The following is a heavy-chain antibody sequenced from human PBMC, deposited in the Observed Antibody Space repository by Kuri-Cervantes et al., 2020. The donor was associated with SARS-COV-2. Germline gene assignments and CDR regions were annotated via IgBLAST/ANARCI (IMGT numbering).Heavy chain of an antibody. CDR1: GYNFTSHW. V-gene: IGHV5-51*01. J-gene: IGHJ4*02. CDR2: VYPGDSDT. Sequence: KVSCKASGYNFTSHWIGWVRQMPGQGLEWMGIVYPGDSDTRYSPSFQGQVAISADKSVSTAYLQWNSLKASDTAMYYCARRGDYFDDWGQGTLVTVSS. CDR3: ARRGDYFDD. D-gene: IGHD4-17*01.